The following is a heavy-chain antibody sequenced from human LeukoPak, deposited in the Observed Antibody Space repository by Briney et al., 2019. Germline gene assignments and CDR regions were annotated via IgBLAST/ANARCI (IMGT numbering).Heavy chain of an antibody. V-gene: IGHV3-30*02. Sequence: GGSLRLSCAASGFTFSSYAMHWVRQAPGKGLEWVAFIRYDGSNKYYADSVKGRFTISRDNSKNTLYLQMNSLRAEDTAVYYCAKTWACEGSSWCQDAFDIWGQGTMVTVSS. CDR3: AKTWACEGSSWCQDAFDI. CDR1: GFTFSSYA. J-gene: IGHJ3*02. CDR2: IRYDGSNK. D-gene: IGHD6-13*01.